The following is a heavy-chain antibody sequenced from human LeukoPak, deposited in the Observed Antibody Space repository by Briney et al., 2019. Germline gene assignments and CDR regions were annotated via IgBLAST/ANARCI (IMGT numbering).Heavy chain of an antibody. Sequence: GGSLRLSCAASGFTFSDFRMHWVRQAPGKGLEWVSYISSSSSTIYYADSVKGRFTISRDNAKNSLDLQMNSLRDEVTAVYYCDRDLLSRVYDILTGYYIGDAFDIWGQGTMVTVSS. D-gene: IGHD3-9*01. CDR1: GFTFSDFR. CDR2: ISSSSSTI. J-gene: IGHJ3*02. CDR3: DRDLLSRVYDILTGYYIGDAFDI. V-gene: IGHV3-48*02.